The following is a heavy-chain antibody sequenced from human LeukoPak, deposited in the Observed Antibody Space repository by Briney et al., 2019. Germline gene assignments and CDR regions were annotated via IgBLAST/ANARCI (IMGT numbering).Heavy chain of an antibody. J-gene: IGHJ4*02. Sequence: PSETLSLTCTVSGGSISSGGYYWSWIRQHPGKGLEWIGYIYYSGSTYYNPSLKSRVTISVDTSKNQFSLKLSSVTAADTAVYSCAEYRSSSAFDYWGQGTLVTVSS. V-gene: IGHV4-31*03. CDR2: IYYSGST. D-gene: IGHD6-6*01. CDR1: GGSISSGGYY. CDR3: AEYRSSSAFDY.